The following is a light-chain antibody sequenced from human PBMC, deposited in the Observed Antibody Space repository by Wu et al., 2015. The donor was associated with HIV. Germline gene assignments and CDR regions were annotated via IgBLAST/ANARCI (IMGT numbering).Light chain of an antibody. CDR2: KAS. J-gene: IGKJ2*01. V-gene: IGKV1-5*03. CDR1: QSISSW. CDR3: QQYNSYRMYT. Sequence: DIQMTQSPSTLSASVGDRVTITCRASQSISSWLAWYQQKPGKAPKLLTYKASSLESGVPSRFSGSGSGTEFTLTISSLQPDDFATYYCQQYNSYRMYTFGQGTKLEIK.